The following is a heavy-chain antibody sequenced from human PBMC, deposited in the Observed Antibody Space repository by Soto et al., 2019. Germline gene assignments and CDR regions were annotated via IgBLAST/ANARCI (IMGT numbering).Heavy chain of an antibody. D-gene: IGHD2-2*01. Sequence: PGESLKISCKGSGYTFNTYWIGWVRQMPGKGLEWMGVMYPGDSDTTYSPSFQGQVTISADKSISTAYLQWSSLKASDSAMYYCARLRCNSISCYAGAMDVWGKGTTVSVSS. CDR3: ARLRCNSISCYAGAMDV. CDR2: MYPGDSDT. V-gene: IGHV5-51*01. J-gene: IGHJ6*04. CDR1: GYTFNTYW.